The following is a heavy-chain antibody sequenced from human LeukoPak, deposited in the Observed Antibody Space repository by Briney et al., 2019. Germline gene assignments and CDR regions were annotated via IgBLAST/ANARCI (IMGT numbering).Heavy chain of an antibody. Sequence: KSSETLSLTCAVYGGSFSGYYWSWIRQPPGKGLEWIGEINHSGSTNYNPSLKSRVIISVDTSRNQFSLKLSSVTAADTAVYYCARHVRNEVVTAIPYYFDYWGQGTLVTVSS. CDR3: ARHVRNEVVTAIPYYFDY. D-gene: IGHD2-21*02. CDR2: INHSGST. J-gene: IGHJ4*02. CDR1: GGSFSGYY. V-gene: IGHV4-34*01.